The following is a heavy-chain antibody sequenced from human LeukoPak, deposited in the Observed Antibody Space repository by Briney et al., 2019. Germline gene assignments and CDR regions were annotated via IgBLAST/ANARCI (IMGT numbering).Heavy chain of an antibody. CDR3: ATYCSSTSCYGPQFFDY. V-gene: IGHV1-69*05. Sequence: GASVKVSCEASGGTFSSYAISWVRQAPGQGLEWMGRIIPIFGTANYAQKFQGRVTITTDESTSTAYMELSSLRSEDTAVYYCATYCSSTSCYGPQFFDYWGQGTLVTVSS. CDR2: IIPIFGTA. J-gene: IGHJ4*02. D-gene: IGHD2-2*01. CDR1: GGTFSSYA.